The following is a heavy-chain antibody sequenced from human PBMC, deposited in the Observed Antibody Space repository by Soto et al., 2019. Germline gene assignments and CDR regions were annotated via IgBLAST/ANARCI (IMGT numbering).Heavy chain of an antibody. Sequence: QVQLVQSGAEVKKPGASVKVSCKASGYTFTSYGISWVRQAPGQGLEWMGWISAYNGNTNYAQKLQGRVTMTTDTSTSTAYMELRSLRSDDTAVYYCASGKGIGYCSGGSCYPAVYYYYYGMDVWGQGTTVTVSS. CDR1: GYTFTSYG. J-gene: IGHJ6*02. CDR3: ASGKGIGYCSGGSCYPAVYYYYYGMDV. CDR2: ISAYNGNT. V-gene: IGHV1-18*01. D-gene: IGHD2-15*01.